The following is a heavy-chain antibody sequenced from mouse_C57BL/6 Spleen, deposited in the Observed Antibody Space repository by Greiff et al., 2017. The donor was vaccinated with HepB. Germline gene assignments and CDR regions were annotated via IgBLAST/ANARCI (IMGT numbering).Heavy chain of an antibody. CDR3: ARSYGSSYGDWFAY. CDR2: INPNNGGT. Sequence: VQLQQSGPELVKPGASVKIPCKASGYTFTDYNMDWVKQSHGKSLEWIGDINPNNGGTIYNQKFKGKATLTVDKSSSTAYMELRSLTSEDTAVYYCARSYGSSYGDWFAYWGQGTLVTVSA. V-gene: IGHV1-18*01. J-gene: IGHJ3*01. D-gene: IGHD1-1*01. CDR1: GYTFTDYN.